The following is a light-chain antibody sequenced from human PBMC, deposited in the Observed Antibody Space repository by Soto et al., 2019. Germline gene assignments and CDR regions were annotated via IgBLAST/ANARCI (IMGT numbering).Light chain of an antibody. J-gene: IGLJ1*01. V-gene: IGLV2-23*01. Sequence: QSVLTQPASVSGSPGQSITLSCTGTSNDVGTYNLVSWYQQHPGKAPKLIIFEGFKRPSGVSNRFSGSKSGNTASLTISGLQAEDEADYSCSSYAGSTTYVFGNGTKVTVL. CDR1: SNDVGTYNL. CDR2: EGF. CDR3: SSYAGSTTYV.